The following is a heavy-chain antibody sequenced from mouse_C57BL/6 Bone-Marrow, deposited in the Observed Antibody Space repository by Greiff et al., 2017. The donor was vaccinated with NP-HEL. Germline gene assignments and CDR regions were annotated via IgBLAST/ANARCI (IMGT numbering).Heavy chain of an antibody. CDR1: GYTFTDYY. V-gene: IGHV1-76*01. J-gene: IGHJ1*03. CDR3: ARQLRLREWYFDV. D-gene: IGHD3-2*02. CDR2: IYPGSGNT. Sequence: QVQLKESGAELVRPGASVKLSCKASGYTFTDYYINWVKQRPGQGLEWIARIYPGSGNTYYNEKFKGKATLTAEKSSSTAYMQLSSLTSEDSAVYFCARQLRLREWYFDVWGTGTTVTVSS.